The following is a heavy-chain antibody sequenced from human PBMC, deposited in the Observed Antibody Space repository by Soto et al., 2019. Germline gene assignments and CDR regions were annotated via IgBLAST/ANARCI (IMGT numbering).Heavy chain of an antibody. Sequence: ETLSLTCTVSGGSVSSGSYYWSWIRQPPGKGLEWIGYVYYTTRTNYNPSLKSRVTISVDRSKNQFSLMLSSVTPADTAVCRCARDVEYFDSRGQGTLVTVSS. CDR3: ARDVEYFDS. CDR2: VYYTTRT. CDR1: GGSVSSGSYY. J-gene: IGHJ4*02. V-gene: IGHV4-61*01.